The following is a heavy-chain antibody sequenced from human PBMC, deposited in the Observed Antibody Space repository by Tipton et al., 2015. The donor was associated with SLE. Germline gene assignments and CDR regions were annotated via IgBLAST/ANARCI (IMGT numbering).Heavy chain of an antibody. CDR3: AKGGGACWRYHWFAS. Sequence: TLSLTCTVSGDSVSSDGYYWTWIRQSAGKGLECIGRIFPSGSTDYNPSLESRVKMSSDKSKNQFSLKMMSVTAADTAVYYCAKGGGACWRYHWFASWGQGIMVTVSP. J-gene: IGHJ5*01. V-gene: IGHV4-61*02. D-gene: IGHD2-21*01. CDR2: IFPSGST. CDR1: GDSVSSDGYY.